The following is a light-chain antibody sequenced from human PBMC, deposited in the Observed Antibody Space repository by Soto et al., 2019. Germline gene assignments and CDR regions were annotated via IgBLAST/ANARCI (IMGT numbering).Light chain of an antibody. Sequence: AIPLTQSPSSLSASVGDRVTITCRASQGISSALAWYQQKPGKAPKLLIYDASSLKSGVPSRFSGSGSGTDFTLTISSLQPEDFATYYCQQFNSYPLLTFGGGTKVEIK. CDR3: QQFNSYPLLT. V-gene: IGKV1-13*02. CDR2: DAS. CDR1: QGISSA. J-gene: IGKJ4*01.